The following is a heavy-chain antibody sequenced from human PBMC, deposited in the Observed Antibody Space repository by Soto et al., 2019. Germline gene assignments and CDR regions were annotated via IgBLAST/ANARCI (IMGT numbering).Heavy chain of an antibody. CDR3: ARGGSYYYYYMDV. D-gene: IGHD2-15*01. CDR2: IWYDGSKK. V-gene: IGHV3-33*01. Sequence: QPGGCLRLSCAASGFTFWSYGVDGVRQAPGKGLEWVAVIWYDGSKKYYADSVKGRFTISRDNSKNTLYLQMNSLRAEDTAVYYCARGGSYYYYYMDVWGKGTTVTVSS. J-gene: IGHJ6*03. CDR1: GFTFWSYG.